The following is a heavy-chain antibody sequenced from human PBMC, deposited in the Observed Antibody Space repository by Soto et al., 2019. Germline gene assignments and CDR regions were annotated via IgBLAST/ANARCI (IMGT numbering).Heavy chain of an antibody. J-gene: IGHJ3*02. CDR1: GFTFSDYY. CDR2: ISASGSTI. Sequence: GGSLRLSCAASGFTFSDYYMTWIRQAPGKGLEWVSYISASGSTIYYADSVKGRFTISRDNAKNSLYLQMNSLRAEDTAVYNCARSRGWSGYYYDAFDIWGQGTMVTVSS. V-gene: IGHV3-11*01. D-gene: IGHD3-3*01. CDR3: ARSRGWSGYYYDAFDI.